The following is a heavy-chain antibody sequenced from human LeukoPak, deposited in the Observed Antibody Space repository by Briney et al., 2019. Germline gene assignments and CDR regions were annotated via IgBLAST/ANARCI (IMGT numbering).Heavy chain of an antibody. CDR1: GFTFDDYA. J-gene: IGHJ3*01. CDR3: VKDTNSGYYHDAFDF. Sequence: PGRSLRLSCAASGFTFDDYAMHWVRQAPGKGLEWVSGISWNSGNRGYADSVKGRFTISRDNAKNSLYLQMNSLTPEDTALYYCVKDTNSGYYHDAFDFWGQGTMVTVSS. D-gene: IGHD3-3*01. CDR2: ISWNSGNR. V-gene: IGHV3-9*01.